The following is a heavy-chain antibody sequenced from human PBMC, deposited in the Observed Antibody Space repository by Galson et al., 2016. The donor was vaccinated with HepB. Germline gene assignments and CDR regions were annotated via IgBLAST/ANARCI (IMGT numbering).Heavy chain of an antibody. CDR1: GFTFGDFA. CDR2: ISWNSGRL. J-gene: IGHJ1*01. CDR3: AKATSGSAYGSRYFQH. Sequence: SLRLSCAASGFTFGDFAIHWVRQAPGKGLEWVSGISWNSGRLTYTDSVKGRFTISSDNAKNSLYLQMDSLRPDDTAFYYCAKATSGSAYGSRYFQHWGQGTLVTVSS. V-gene: IGHV3-9*01. D-gene: IGHD4-17*01.